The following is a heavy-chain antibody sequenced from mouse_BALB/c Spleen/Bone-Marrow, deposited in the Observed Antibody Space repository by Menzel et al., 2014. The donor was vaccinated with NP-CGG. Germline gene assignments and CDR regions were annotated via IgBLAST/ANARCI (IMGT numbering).Heavy chain of an antibody. CDR1: GYSITNDYA. J-gene: IGHJ3*01. CDR3: ARSNDGFPAWFAY. Sequence: EVMLVESGPGLVKPSQSLSLTCTVTGYSITNDYARNWIRQFPGNKLEWMGYISYSGSTSYNPSLKSRISITRDTSKSQFFLQLNSVTTEDTATYYCARSNDGFPAWFAYWGQGTLVTVSA. CDR2: ISYSGST. V-gene: IGHV3-2*02. D-gene: IGHD2-3*01.